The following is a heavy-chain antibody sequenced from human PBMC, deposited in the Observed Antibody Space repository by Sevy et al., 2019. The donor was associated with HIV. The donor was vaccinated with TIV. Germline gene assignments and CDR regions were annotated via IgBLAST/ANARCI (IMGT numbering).Heavy chain of an antibody. Sequence: GGSPRLSCAASGFTFSNYAMSWVRQAPGKGLEWVSAISGSGYSTYYADSVKGRFTISRDKSKNTLYLQINSLRAEDTAVYYCAKHIAYCGGDCYPPLYYFDYWGQGTLVTVSS. J-gene: IGHJ4*02. CDR2: ISGSGYST. CDR3: AKHIAYCGGDCYPPLYYFDY. D-gene: IGHD2-21*02. CDR1: GFTFSNYA. V-gene: IGHV3-23*01.